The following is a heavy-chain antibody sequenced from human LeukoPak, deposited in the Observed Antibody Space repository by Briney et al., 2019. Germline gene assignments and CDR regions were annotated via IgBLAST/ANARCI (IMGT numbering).Heavy chain of an antibody. D-gene: IGHD6-19*01. J-gene: IGHJ4*02. Sequence: SQTLSLTCTVSGASISSENSYWSWIRQPAGKGLEWIGRIYTSGRTNLNPALKSRVTLSLDTSKNQFSLNLTSVAAADTAVYYCVRGHNSGWSDFDYWGLGTLVTDSS. CDR3: VRGHNSGWSDFDY. V-gene: IGHV4-61*02. CDR2: IYTSGRT. CDR1: GASISSENSY.